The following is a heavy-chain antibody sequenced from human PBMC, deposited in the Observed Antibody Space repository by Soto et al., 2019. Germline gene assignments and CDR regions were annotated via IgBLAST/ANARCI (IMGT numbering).Heavy chain of an antibody. CDR3: ARDHQTYRSGWGNNWFDP. CDR2: IYYSGST. V-gene: IGHV4-59*01. CDR1: GGSISSYY. Sequence: PSETLSLTCAVSGGSISSYYCSWIRQPPGKGLEWIGYIYYSGSTNYNPSLKSRVTISVDTSKNQFSLKLSSVTAADTAVYYCARDHQTYRSGWGNNWFDPRGQGTLVTVSS. D-gene: IGHD6-19*01. J-gene: IGHJ5*02.